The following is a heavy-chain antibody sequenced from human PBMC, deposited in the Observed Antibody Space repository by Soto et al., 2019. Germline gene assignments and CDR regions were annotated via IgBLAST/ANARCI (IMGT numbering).Heavy chain of an antibody. V-gene: IGHV1-18*01. J-gene: IGHJ3*02. Sequence: ASVKVSCKASGYTFTSYGISWVRQAPGQGLEWMGWISAYNGNTNYAQKLQGRVTMTTDTSTSTAYMELRSLRSDDTAMYYCARGRGFWSGYSTDDDAFDIWGQGTMVTVSS. CDR1: GYTFTSYG. CDR2: ISAYNGNT. D-gene: IGHD3-3*01. CDR3: ARGRGFWSGYSTDDDAFDI.